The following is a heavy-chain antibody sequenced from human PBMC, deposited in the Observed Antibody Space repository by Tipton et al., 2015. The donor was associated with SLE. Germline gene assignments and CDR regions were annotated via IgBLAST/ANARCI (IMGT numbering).Heavy chain of an antibody. CDR3: ARDGSSAWYPYFDY. CDR1: GYSISEGYY. CDR2: IHYSGRT. Sequence: TLSLTCTVSGYSISEGYYWGWIRQPPGKGLEWIGSIHYSGRTEYNPSLKSRVTISVDTSKNHFSLKLSSVTAADTAVYYCARDGSSAWYPYFDYWGQGTLVTVSS. J-gene: IGHJ4*02. V-gene: IGHV4-38-2*02. D-gene: IGHD6-13*01.